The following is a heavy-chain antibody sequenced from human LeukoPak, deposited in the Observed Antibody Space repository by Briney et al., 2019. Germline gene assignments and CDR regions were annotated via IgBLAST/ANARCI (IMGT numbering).Heavy chain of an antibody. CDR1: GFTFSSYS. J-gene: IGHJ4*02. D-gene: IGHD2-15*01. CDR2: ISYDGNVI. V-gene: IGHV3-30*03. Sequence: GGSLRLSCAASGFTFSSYSMNWVRQAPGKGLEWVSFISYDGNVIYYTDSVKGRFTISRDNSKNTVYLQMDSLRAEDTALYYCARDFSEKYSLDYWGQGTLLTVSS. CDR3: ARDFSEKYSLDY.